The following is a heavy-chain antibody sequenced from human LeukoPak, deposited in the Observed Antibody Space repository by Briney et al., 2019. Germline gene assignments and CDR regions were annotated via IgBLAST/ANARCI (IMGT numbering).Heavy chain of an antibody. CDR2: ISGSGGST. D-gene: IGHD3-10*01. CDR1: GFTFDDYA. J-gene: IGHJ4*02. Sequence: GGSLRLSCAASGFTFDDYAMHWVRQAPGKGLEWVSAISGSGGSTYYADSVKGRFTISRDNSKNTLYLQMNSLRAEDTAVYYCAKHIAGYGSGSYYNKLLYFDYWGQGTLVTVSS. CDR3: AKHIAGYGSGSYYNKLLYFDY. V-gene: IGHV3-23*01.